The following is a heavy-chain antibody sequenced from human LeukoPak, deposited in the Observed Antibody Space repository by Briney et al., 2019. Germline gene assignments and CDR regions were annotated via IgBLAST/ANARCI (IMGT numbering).Heavy chain of an antibody. CDR1: GGSISSYY. V-gene: IGHV4-34*01. CDR2: INHSGST. CDR3: ARGPSGYASNWFDP. D-gene: IGHD3-22*01. J-gene: IGHJ5*02. Sequence: KPSETLSLTCTVSGGSISSYYWSWIRQPPGKGLEWIGEINHSGSTNYNPSLKSRVTISVDTSKNQFSLKLSSVTAADTAVYYCARGPSGYASNWFDPWGQGTLVTVSS.